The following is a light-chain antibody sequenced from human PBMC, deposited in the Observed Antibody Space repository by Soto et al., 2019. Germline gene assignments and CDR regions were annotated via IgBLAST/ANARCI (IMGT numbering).Light chain of an antibody. V-gene: IGLV1-40*01. J-gene: IGLJ1*01. Sequence: QSVLTQPPSVSGAPGQRVTVSGAWRGCNVGAGYGVHWYQQRPGTAPRLVISGNSNRPSGVPDRFSGSTSGTSASLAISGLQAEDEGDYYCQSYDSILSARYVFGTGTKVTVL. CDR1: GCNVGAGYG. CDR3: QSYDSILSARYV. CDR2: GNS.